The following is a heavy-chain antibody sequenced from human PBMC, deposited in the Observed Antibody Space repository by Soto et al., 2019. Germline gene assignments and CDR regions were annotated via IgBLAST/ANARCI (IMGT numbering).Heavy chain of an antibody. D-gene: IGHD5-18*01. Sequence: SETLSLTCTVSGGSITSGDYYWSCFRQTPGQGLEWIGYIYYSGSTYHNPSLKSRVTISVDTSKNQFSLKLSSVTAADTAVYYCARALIQLWPHYYYGMDVWGQGTTVTVSS. CDR3: ARALIQLWPHYYYGMDV. V-gene: IGHV4-30-4*01. CDR1: GGSITSGDYY. CDR2: IYYSGST. J-gene: IGHJ6*02.